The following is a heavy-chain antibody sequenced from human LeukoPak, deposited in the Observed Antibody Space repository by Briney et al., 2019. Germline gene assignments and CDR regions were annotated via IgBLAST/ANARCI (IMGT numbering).Heavy chain of an antibody. J-gene: IGHJ5*02. CDR1: GGSLSSVGYY. CDR2: IYYSGST. V-gene: IGHV4-31*03. Sequence: PSQTLSLTCTLSGGSLSSVGYYWGWIRQHPGKGLEWIGYIYYSGSTYYNPSLKSRVTISVDTPKNQFSLKLSSVTAADTAVYYCARSAVTTSIGFDPWGQGTLVTVSS. CDR3: ARSAVTTSIGFDP. D-gene: IGHD4-17*01.